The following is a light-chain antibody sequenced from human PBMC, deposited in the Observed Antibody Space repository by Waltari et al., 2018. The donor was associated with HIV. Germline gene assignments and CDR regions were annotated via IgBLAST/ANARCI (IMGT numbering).Light chain of an antibody. CDR3: AAWDDSLRGVV. V-gene: IGLV1-47*01. CDR2: RNH. CDR1: SANIGSTY. J-gene: IGLJ2*01. Sequence: QSVLTPPPSPSGTPGHRVTFSCPGSSANIGSTYVNWYQHLPGTTPKRLIFRNHQRPSGVPDRFSGSKSGTSASLAISGLRSEHEADYHCAAWDDSLRGVVFGGGTKLTVL.